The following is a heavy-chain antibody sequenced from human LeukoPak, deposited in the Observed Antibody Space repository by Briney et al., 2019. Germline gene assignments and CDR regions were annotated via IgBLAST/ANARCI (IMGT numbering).Heavy chain of an antibody. J-gene: IGHJ3*02. D-gene: IGHD3-22*01. Sequence: ASVKVSCKASGYTFTGYYMHWVRQAPGQGLEWMGWINPNSGGTNYAQKFQGRVTMTRDTSISTAYMELSSLRSEDTAVYYCARSSSGPIWDAFDIWGQGTMVTVSS. CDR2: INPNSGGT. V-gene: IGHV1-2*02. CDR3: ARSSSGPIWDAFDI. CDR1: GYTFTGYY.